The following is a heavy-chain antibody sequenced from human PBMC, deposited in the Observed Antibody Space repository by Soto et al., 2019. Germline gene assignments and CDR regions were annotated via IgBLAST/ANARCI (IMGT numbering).Heavy chain of an antibody. V-gene: IGHV1-69*01. CDR3: ARSQGGSSSLDIYYYYYYGMDV. CDR1: GGTFSTYA. Sequence: QVQLVQSGAEVKKPGSSVKVSCKAPGGTFSTYAISWVRQAPGQGLEWMVGVIPIFGTPKYAQKFQGRVTITADESTSTGYMELRSLRSEDTAVYYCARSQGGSSSLDIYYYYYYGMDVWGQGTTVTVSS. CDR2: VIPIFGTP. D-gene: IGHD2-15*01. J-gene: IGHJ6*02.